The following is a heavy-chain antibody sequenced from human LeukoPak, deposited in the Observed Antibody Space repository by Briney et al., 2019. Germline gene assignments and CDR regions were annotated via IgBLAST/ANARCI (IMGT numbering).Heavy chain of an antibody. CDR2: INAGNGNT. V-gene: IGHV1-3*01. J-gene: IGHJ4*02. D-gene: IGHD5-18*01. CDR3: ARGGDTAMADFDY. CDR1: GYTFTSYA. Sequence: ASVKVSCKASGYTFTSYAMHWVRQAPGQRLEWMGWINAGNGNTKYSQKFQGRVTIIRDTSASTAYMELSSLRSEDTAVYYCARGGDTAMADFDYWGQGTLVTVSS.